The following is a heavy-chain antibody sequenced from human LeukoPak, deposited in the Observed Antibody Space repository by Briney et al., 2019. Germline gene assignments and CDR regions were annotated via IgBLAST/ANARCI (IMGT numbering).Heavy chain of an antibody. CDR2: ISSSGSTI. V-gene: IGHV3-11*01. Sequence: GGSLRLSCAASGFTFSDYYMSWIRQAPGKGLEWVSYISSSGSTIYYADSVKGRFTISRDNAKNSLYLQMNSLRAEDTAVYYCAKDWSYVLHGYFDYWGQGTLVTVSS. J-gene: IGHJ4*02. D-gene: IGHD3-16*01. CDR3: AKDWSYVLHGYFDY. CDR1: GFTFSDYY.